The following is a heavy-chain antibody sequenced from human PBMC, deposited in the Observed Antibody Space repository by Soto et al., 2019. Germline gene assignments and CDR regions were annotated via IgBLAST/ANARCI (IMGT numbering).Heavy chain of an antibody. CDR2: IIPIFGTA. D-gene: IGHD4-4*01. Sequence: QVQLVQSGAEVKKPGSSVKVSCKASGGTFSSYAISWVRQAPGQGLEWMGGIIPIFGTANYAQKFQGRVTITADESTSTAYMELSSLRSEDTAVYYCARNPGTVTTVFYYYGMDVWGPGTTVTVSS. V-gene: IGHV1-69*01. CDR3: ARNPGTVTTVFYYYGMDV. J-gene: IGHJ6*02. CDR1: GGTFSSYA.